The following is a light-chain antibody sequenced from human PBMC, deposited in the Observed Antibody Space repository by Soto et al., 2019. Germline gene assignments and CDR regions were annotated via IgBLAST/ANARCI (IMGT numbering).Light chain of an antibody. V-gene: IGKV3-15*01. CDR3: QQYNNWPPAT. J-gene: IGKJ4*01. CDR1: QSVNRN. Sequence: EIVMTQSPATLRVSPGDRATLSCRASQSVNRNFAWYQQRPGQAPRLLMYGASVRAPGIPGRFSGSGSGTEFSVTINSLQSEDFAICYCQQYNNWPPATFGGGIKVEIK. CDR2: GAS.